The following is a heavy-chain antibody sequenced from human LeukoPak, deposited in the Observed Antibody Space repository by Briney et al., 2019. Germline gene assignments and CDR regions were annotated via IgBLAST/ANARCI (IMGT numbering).Heavy chain of an antibody. V-gene: IGHV3-23*01. CDR2: ISGSGGST. CDR3: ARVGRGDYPVDY. J-gene: IGHJ4*02. Sequence: PGGSLRLSCAASGFTFSSYAMSWVRQAPGKGLEWVSAISGSGGSTYYADSVKGRFTISRDNAKNSLYLQMNSLRAEDTAVYYCARVGRGDYPVDYWGQGTLVTVSS. D-gene: IGHD4-17*01. CDR1: GFTFSSYA.